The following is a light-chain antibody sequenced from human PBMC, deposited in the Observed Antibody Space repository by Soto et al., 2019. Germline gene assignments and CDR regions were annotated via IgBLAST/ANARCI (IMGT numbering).Light chain of an antibody. CDR3: QQYGTSRT. V-gene: IGKV3-20*01. CDR2: GAS. CDR1: QSVSGSY. J-gene: IGKJ1*01. Sequence: EFVLTHSPGTLSLSPGERDTLSCRASQSVSGSYLAWYQQKPGQAPRLLIYGASSRATGIPDRFSGSGSGTDFTLTIDRLEPEDFAVYYCQQYGTSRTFGQGTKVDIK.